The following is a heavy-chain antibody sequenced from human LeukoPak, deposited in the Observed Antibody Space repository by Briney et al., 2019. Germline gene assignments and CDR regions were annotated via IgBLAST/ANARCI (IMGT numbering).Heavy chain of an antibody. D-gene: IGHD2-15*01. CDR3: ARGDCSGGSCYSRSRTYGMDV. Sequence: SETLSLTCAVSGGSFSGYYWSWIRQPPGKGLEWIGEINHRGSTNYNPSLKSRVTMSVDTSKNQFSLKLSSVTAADTAVYYCARGDCSGGSCYSRSRTYGMDVWGKGTTVTVSS. J-gene: IGHJ6*04. V-gene: IGHV4-34*01. CDR2: INHRGST. CDR1: GGSFSGYY.